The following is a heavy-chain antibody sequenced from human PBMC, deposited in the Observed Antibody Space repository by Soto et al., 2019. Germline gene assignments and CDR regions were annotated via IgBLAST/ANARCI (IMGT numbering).Heavy chain of an antibody. CDR1: GFSFSSHA. J-gene: IGHJ3*02. CDR2: ISGSGGTT. CDR3: ASHREQILDAFDI. D-gene: IGHD2-15*01. V-gene: IGHV3-23*01. Sequence: GSLRLSCAAAGFSFSSHAMSWVRQAPGKGLEWVSAISGSGGTTYYADSVKGRFTICRDNSKNTLYLQMNSLRAEDTAVYYWASHREQILDAFDIWGQGTMVTVSS.